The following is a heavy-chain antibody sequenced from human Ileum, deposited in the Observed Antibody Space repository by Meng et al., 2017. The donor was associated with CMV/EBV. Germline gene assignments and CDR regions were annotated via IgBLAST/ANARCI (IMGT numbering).Heavy chain of an antibody. CDR1: GLSVTIDY. CDR3: AHRQEWDFDY. D-gene: IGHD3-3*01. CDR2: IYRDGRT. J-gene: IGHJ4*02. V-gene: IGHV3-53*01. Sequence: GGSLRLCCVVSGLSVTIDYMSWVRQAPGKGLEWVSVIYRDGRTYYADSVKGRFTISRDDSKNTLYLQMNSLRAEDTAVYYCAHRQEWDFDYWGQGTLVTVSS.